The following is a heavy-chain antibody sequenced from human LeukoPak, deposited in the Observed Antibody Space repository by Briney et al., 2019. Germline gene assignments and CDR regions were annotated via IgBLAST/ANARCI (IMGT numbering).Heavy chain of an antibody. CDR1: GGSISSGGYY. CDR3: ARARDGYVRDY. V-gene: IGHV4-31*03. J-gene: IGHJ4*02. Sequence: PSETLSLTCTVSGGSISSGGYYWSWIRQHPGKGLAWIGYIYYSGSTYYNPSLKSRVTISVDTSKNQFSLKLSSVTAADTAVYYCARARDGYVRDYWGQGTLVTVSS. D-gene: IGHD2-21*02. CDR2: IYYSGST.